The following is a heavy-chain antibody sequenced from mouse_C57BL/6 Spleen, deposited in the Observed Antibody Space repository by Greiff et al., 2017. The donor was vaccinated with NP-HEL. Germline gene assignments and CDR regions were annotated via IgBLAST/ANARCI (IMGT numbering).Heavy chain of an antibody. CDR1: GFTFSSYA. CDR3: TRDPSNYGWYFDV. J-gene: IGHJ1*03. CDR2: ISSGGDYI. Sequence: EVMLVESGEGLVKPGGSLKLSCAASGFTFSSYAMSWVRQTPEKRLEWVAYISSGGDYIYYADTVKGRFTISRDNARNTLYLQMSSLKSEDTAMYYCTRDPSNYGWYFDVWGTGTTVTVSS. D-gene: IGHD2-5*01. V-gene: IGHV5-9-1*02.